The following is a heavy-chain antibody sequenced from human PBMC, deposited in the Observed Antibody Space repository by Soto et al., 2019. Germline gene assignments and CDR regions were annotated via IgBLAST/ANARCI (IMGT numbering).Heavy chain of an antibody. J-gene: IGHJ4*02. D-gene: IGHD2-15*01. CDR1: GFTFSSYA. CDR3: ARDLACSGISGLSAIPGY. Sequence: GGSLRLSCAVSGFTFSSYAIHWVRQAPGQGLEWVAVISYDGSNKYYADSVKGRFTISRDNSKNTLYLQMNSLRVEDTAVYYCARDLACSGISGLSAIPGYWGQVTLVTVSS. V-gene: IGHV3-30-3*01. CDR2: ISYDGSNK.